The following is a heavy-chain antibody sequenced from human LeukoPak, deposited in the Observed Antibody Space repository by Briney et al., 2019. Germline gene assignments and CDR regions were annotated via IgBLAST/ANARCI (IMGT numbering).Heavy chain of an antibody. CDR2: INDIGNT. Sequence: SETLSHTCAVYRGSFIGYYWSWIRQPPGKGLERIGEINDIGNTNYDPSLRSRVTISVDTSTKQCSLSLTSATASEPTTYSRGRLGSEGYYNYQYMDIWGNGTTVTVSS. CDR3: GRLGSEGYYNYQYMDI. J-gene: IGHJ6*03. D-gene: IGHD3-10*01. CDR1: RGSFIGYY. V-gene: IGHV4-34*01.